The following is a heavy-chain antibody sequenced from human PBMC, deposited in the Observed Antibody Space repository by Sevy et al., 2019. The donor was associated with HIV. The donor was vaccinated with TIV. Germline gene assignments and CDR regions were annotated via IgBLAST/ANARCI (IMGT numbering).Heavy chain of an antibody. D-gene: IGHD6-19*01. CDR1: GGIFKSYG. V-gene: IGHV1-69*13. CDR3: VRGGGNGWYYFDY. CDR2: IIPILNTV. Sequence: ASVKVSCKASGGIFKSYGISWVRQAPGQGLEWMGRIIPILNTVHYAQKFQGRVTITADESTKTAYMELSSLRSEDTAVYYCVRGGGNGWYYFDYWGQETLVTVSS. J-gene: IGHJ4*02.